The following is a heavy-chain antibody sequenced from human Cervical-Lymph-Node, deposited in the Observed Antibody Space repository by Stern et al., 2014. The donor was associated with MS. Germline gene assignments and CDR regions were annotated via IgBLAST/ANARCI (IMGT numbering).Heavy chain of an antibody. CDR1: GYTFTDNY. J-gene: IGHJ4*02. Sequence: QVQLGESGAEVKKPGASVKVSCKASGYTFTDNYLHWVRQAPGHGLEWMGWINPNSGGTHYAHKLQGRVTITRDTSISTAYMELSRLKSDDTALYYCARGNGYDWGTFDSWGQGTVVTVSS. V-gene: IGHV1-2*02. CDR2: INPNSGGT. D-gene: IGHD5-12*01. CDR3: ARGNGYDWGTFDS.